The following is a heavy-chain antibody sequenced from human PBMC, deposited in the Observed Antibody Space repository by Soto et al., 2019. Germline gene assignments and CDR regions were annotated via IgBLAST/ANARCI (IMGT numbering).Heavy chain of an antibody. CDR2: ISYDGSNK. V-gene: IGHV3-30*18. CDR1: GFTFSSYG. Sequence: GGSLRLSCAASGFTFSSYGMHWVRQAPGKGLEWVAVISYDGSNKYYADSVKGRFTISRDNSKNTLYLQMNSLRAEDTAVYYCAKDRGYSGYDPSDYYYGMDVWGQGTTVTVSS. D-gene: IGHD5-12*01. J-gene: IGHJ6*02. CDR3: AKDRGYSGYDPSDYYYGMDV.